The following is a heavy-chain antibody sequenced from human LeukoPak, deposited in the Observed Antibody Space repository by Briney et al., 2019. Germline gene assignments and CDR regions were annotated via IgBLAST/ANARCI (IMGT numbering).Heavy chain of an antibody. J-gene: IGHJ3*02. D-gene: IGHD6-19*01. CDR2: IYYSGST. CDR3: AREGYSSGGTDAFDI. Sequence: ASETLSLTCTVSGGSISSSSYYWGWIRQPPGKGLEWIGSIYYSGSTYYNPSLKSRVTISVDTSKNQFSLKLSSVTAADTAVYYCAREGYSSGGTDAFDIWGRGTMVTVSS. CDR1: GGSISSSSYY. V-gene: IGHV4-39*07.